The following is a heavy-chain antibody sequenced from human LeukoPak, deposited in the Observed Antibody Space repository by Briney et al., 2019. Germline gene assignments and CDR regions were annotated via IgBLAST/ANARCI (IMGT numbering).Heavy chain of an antibody. J-gene: IGHJ4*02. CDR2: IKQDGSEK. CDR3: ARGGAAPLVVFDY. V-gene: IGHV3-7*01. D-gene: IGHD1-26*01. CDR1: GFTFSSYW. Sequence: GGPLRLSCAASGFTFSSYWMSWVRQAPGKGLEWVANIKQDGSEKYYVDSVKGRFTISRDNAKNSLYLQMNSLRAEDTAVYYCARGGAAPLVVFDYWGQGTLVTVSS.